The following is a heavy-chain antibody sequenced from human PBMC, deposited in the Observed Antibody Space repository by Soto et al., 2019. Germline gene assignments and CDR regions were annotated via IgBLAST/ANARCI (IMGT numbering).Heavy chain of an antibody. CDR1: GFTFSSYA. CDR2: ISGSGGST. J-gene: IGHJ4*02. D-gene: IGHD6-13*01. CDR3: AYSSTPFDY. Sequence: GGCLRLSCAAAGFTFSSYAMSWVRQAPGKGLEWVSAISGSGGSTYYADSVKGRFTISRDDSKNTLYLQMNSLRAEDTAVYYCAYSSTPFDYWGQGTLVTVSS. V-gene: IGHV3-23*01.